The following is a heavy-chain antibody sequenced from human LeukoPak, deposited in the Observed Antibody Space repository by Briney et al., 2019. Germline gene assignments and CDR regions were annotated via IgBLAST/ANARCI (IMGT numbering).Heavy chain of an antibody. Sequence: GGSLRLSCEGSGFSFSSNYMTWVRQAPGKGLEWVSVIYSGGSTDYADSVKGRFTISRDNAKNSLSLQMNSLRAEDTAVYYCARAPPGIASAATSHWYFDLWGRGTLVTVSS. CDR2: IYSGGST. CDR3: ARAPPGIASAATSHWYFDL. J-gene: IGHJ2*01. V-gene: IGHV3-66*01. CDR1: GFSFSSNY. D-gene: IGHD6-13*01.